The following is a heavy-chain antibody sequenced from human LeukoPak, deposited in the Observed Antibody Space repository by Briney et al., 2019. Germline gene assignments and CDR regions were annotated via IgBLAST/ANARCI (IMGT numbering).Heavy chain of an antibody. CDR1: GFTFSSYS. CDR3: ASYSGSYSAFDI. V-gene: IGHV3-21*01. D-gene: IGHD1-26*01. CDR2: ISSSSYI. J-gene: IGHJ3*02. Sequence: GGSLRLSCAASGFTFSSYSMNWVRQAPGKGLGWVSSISSSSYIYYADSVKGRFTISRDNAKNSLYLQMNSLRAEDTAVYYCASYSGSYSAFDIWGQGTMVTVSS.